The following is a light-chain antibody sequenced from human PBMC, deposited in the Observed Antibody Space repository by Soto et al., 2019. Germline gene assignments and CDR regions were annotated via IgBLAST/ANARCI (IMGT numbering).Light chain of an antibody. CDR2: GAS. CDR1: QNIRTK. CDR3: QQYNNWPQT. Sequence: EILMTQSPATLSVSPGEGATLSCRASQNIRTKLAWYQQKPGQAPRLLISGASTRATGIPARFSGSGSGTEFTLTISSLQSEDFAVYYCQQYNNWPQTFGQGTKVDIK. V-gene: IGKV3-15*01. J-gene: IGKJ1*01.